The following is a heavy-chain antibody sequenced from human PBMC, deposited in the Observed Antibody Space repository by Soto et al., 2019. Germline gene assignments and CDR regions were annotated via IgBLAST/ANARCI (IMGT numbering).Heavy chain of an antibody. Sequence: SETLSLTCTVPGGSISSYYWSWIRQPPGRGLEWIGYIYYSRSTNYNPSLKSRVTISVDTSKNQFSLKLSSVTAADTAVYYCARDRGVYGMDVWGQGTTVTVSS. CDR1: GGSISSYY. D-gene: IGHD3-10*01. CDR3: ARDRGVYGMDV. V-gene: IGHV4-59*01. J-gene: IGHJ6*02. CDR2: IYYSRST.